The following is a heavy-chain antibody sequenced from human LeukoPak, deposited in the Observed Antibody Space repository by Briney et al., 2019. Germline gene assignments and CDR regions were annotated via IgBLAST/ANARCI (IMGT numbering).Heavy chain of an antibody. Sequence: GGSLRLSCAASGFTFSTYSMNWVRQAPGKGLEWVSFISSTSSYIYYADSVKGRFTISRDNANNTVYLRVDSLRAEDTALYYCAKASCTGGNCRKDLEYWGQGTLVTVSS. CDR3: AKASCTGGNCRKDLEY. D-gene: IGHD2-15*01. J-gene: IGHJ4*02. CDR2: ISSTSSYI. CDR1: GFTFSTYS. V-gene: IGHV3-21*04.